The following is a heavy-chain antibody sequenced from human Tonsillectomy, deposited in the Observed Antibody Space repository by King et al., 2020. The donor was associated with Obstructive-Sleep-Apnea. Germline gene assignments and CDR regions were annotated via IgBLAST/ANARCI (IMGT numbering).Heavy chain of an antibody. CDR2: ISWNSDNI. V-gene: IGHV3-9*01. J-gene: IGHJ4*02. CDR1: GFTFDDYV. Sequence: VQLVESGGALVQPGTSLRLSCAASGFTFDDYVLHWVRQVPGKGLEWVSGISWNSDNIGYADSAKGRFTISRDNAKNSLFLQMNSLRTDDTALYYCAKDISSARAYHFDNWGQGTLVTVSS. CDR3: AKDISSARAYHFDN. D-gene: IGHD2/OR15-2a*01.